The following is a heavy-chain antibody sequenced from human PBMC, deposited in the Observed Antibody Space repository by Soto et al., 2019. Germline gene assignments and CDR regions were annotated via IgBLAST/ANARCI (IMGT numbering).Heavy chain of an antibody. CDR1: GGTFSSYA. V-gene: IGHV1-69*13. D-gene: IGHD2-15*01. Sequence: ASVKVSCKASGGTFSSYAISWVRQAPGQGLEWMGGIIPIFGTANYAQKFQGRVTITADESTSTAYMELSSLRSEDTAVYYCARGGSVVVDATGVGMDVWGQGTTVTVSS. CDR3: ARGGSVVVDATGVGMDV. CDR2: IIPIFGTA. J-gene: IGHJ6*02.